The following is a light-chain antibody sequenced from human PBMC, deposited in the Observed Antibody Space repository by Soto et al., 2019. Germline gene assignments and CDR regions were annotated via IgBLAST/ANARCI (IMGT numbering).Light chain of an antibody. J-gene: IGKJ1*01. CDR3: QQYRGWPRT. V-gene: IGKV3D-15*01. CDR1: QSVDID. CDR2: GAS. Sequence: EIVLTQSPGTLSVSPGERVTLSCRASQSVDIDLPSYQQKPGQAPRLLIYGASTRATDMPGRFRGSGAGAEFTLTISSLQSEDSAVYYCQQYRGWPRTFGQGTKVEIK.